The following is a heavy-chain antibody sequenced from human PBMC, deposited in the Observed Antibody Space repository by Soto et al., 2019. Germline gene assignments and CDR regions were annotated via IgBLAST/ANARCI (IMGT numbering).Heavy chain of an antibody. Sequence: SVKVSCNASGYTFTSYAMHWVRQAPGQRLEWMGWINAGNGNTKYSQKFQGRVTITRDTSASTAYMELSSLRSEDTAVYYCARPYCSGGSCYVGFEYWGQGTLVTVSS. D-gene: IGHD2-15*01. CDR1: GYTFTSYA. V-gene: IGHV1-3*01. CDR3: ARPYCSGGSCYVGFEY. J-gene: IGHJ4*02. CDR2: INAGNGNT.